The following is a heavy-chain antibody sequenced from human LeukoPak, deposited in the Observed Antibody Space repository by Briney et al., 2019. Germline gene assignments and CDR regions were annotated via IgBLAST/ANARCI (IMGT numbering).Heavy chain of an antibody. CDR2: IYASGST. J-gene: IGHJ4*02. CDR1: GGSISTYY. V-gene: IGHV4-4*07. CDR3: ARRRYSYGPFGY. Sequence: PSETLSLTCTVSGGSISTYYWSWIRQPAGKGLEWIGRIYASGSTYYNPSLKSRVTMSLDTSNNQFSLKLSSVTAADTAVYYCARRRYSYGPFGYWGQGTLVTVSS. D-gene: IGHD5-18*01.